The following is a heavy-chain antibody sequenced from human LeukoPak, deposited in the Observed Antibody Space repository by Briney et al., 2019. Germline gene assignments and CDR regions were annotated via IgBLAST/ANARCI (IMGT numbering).Heavy chain of an antibody. Sequence: SETLSLTCAVYGGSFSGYYWSWIRQPPGKELEWIGEINHSGSTNYNPSLKSRVTISVDTSKNQFSLKLSSVTAADTAVYYCARGPNGSSDEATARWFDPWGQGTLVTVSS. V-gene: IGHV4-34*01. J-gene: IGHJ5*02. CDR2: INHSGST. D-gene: IGHD6-13*01. CDR1: GGSFSGYY. CDR3: ARGPNGSSDEATARWFDP.